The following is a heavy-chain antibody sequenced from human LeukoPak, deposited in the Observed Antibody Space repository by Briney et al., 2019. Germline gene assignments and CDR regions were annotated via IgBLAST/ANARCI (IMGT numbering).Heavy chain of an antibody. D-gene: IGHD3-10*01. CDR2: IIPIFGTA. CDR3: ARDLVSYGSGSYIWFDP. J-gene: IGHJ5*02. V-gene: IGHV1-69*13. CDR1: GGTFSSYA. Sequence: ASVKVSCKASGGTFSSYAISWVRQAPGQGLEWRGGIIPIFGTANYAQKFQGRVTITADESTSTAYMELSSLRSEDTAVYYCARDLVSYGSGSYIWFDPWGQGTLVTVSS.